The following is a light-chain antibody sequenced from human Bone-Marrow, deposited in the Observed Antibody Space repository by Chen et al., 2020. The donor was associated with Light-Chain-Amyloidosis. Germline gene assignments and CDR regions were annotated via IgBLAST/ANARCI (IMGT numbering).Light chain of an antibody. J-gene: IGLJ3*02. CDR3: QVWDRSSDRPV. Sequence: SYVLTQPSSLAVAPAQTATFACGGNNIGSTSVHWYQPTPGQAPPLVVYDDSDRPSGIPERLSGSNSGNTATLTISRVEAGDEADYYCQVWDRSSDRPVFGGGTKLTVL. CDR2: DDS. CDR1: NIGSTS. V-gene: IGLV3-21*02.